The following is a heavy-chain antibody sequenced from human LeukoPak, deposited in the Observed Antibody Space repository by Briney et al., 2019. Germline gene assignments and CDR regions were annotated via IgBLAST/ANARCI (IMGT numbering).Heavy chain of an antibody. CDR2: ISYDGSNK. CDR1: GFTFSSYA. J-gene: IGHJ4*02. CDR3: AKWYSSGWPNYFDY. V-gene: IGHV3-30-3*01. Sequence: SGGSLRLSCAASGFTFSSYAMHWVRQAPGKGLEWVAVISYDGSNKYYADSVKGRFTISRDNSKNTLYLQMNSLRAEDTAVYYCAKWYSSGWPNYFDYWGQGTLVTVSS. D-gene: IGHD6-19*01.